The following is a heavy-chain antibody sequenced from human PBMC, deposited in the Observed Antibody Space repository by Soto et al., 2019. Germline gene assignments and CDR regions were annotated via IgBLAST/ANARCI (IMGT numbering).Heavy chain of an antibody. CDR2: IWYDGSNK. Sequence: QVQLVESGGGVVQPGRSLRLSCAASGFTFSSYGMHWVRQAPGKGLEWVAVIWYDGSNKYYADFVKGRFTISRDNSKNTLYLQMNSLRAEDTAVYYCASRSPALDYWGQGTVVTVSS. J-gene: IGHJ4*02. D-gene: IGHD2-2*01. V-gene: IGHV3-33*01. CDR1: GFTFSSYG. CDR3: ASRSPALDY.